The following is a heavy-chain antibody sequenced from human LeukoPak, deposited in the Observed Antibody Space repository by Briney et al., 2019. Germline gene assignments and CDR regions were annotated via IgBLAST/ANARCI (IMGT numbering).Heavy chain of an antibody. CDR1: GYKFTSYW. V-gene: IGHV5-51*01. D-gene: IGHD5-18*01. Sequence: GESLKSSCKVSGYKFTSYWIGWVRQMPGTGLEWMGIIYPGDSDTRYSPSFQGQVTISADKSISTAYLQWSSLKASDTAMYFCARAGYSYGKYFEYWGQGTLVTVSS. CDR2: IYPGDSDT. J-gene: IGHJ4*02. CDR3: ARAGYSYGKYFEY.